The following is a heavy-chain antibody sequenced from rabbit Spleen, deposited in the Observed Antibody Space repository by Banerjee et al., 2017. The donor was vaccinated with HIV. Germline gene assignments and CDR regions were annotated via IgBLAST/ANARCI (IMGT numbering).Heavy chain of an antibody. CDR3: ARETSSGWGVVSYYFNL. J-gene: IGHJ4*01. CDR1: GFSFSSGYW. Sequence: QEHLEESGGDLVKPGASLTLTCTASGFSFSSGYWICWVRQAPGKGLEWIGYIDLVFGSTYYASWVNGRFTISSHNAQNTLYLQLNSLTVADTATYFCARETSSGWGVVSYYFNLWGQGTLVTVS. CDR2: IDLVFGST. D-gene: IGHD4-1*01. V-gene: IGHV1S45*01.